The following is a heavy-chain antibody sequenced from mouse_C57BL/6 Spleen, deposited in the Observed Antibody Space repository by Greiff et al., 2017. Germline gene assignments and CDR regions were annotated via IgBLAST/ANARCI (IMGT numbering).Heavy chain of an antibody. D-gene: IGHD2-4*01. Sequence: QVQLKQPGAELVKPGASVKLSCKASGYTFTSYWMHWVKQRPGQGLEWIGMIHPNSGSTNYNEKFKSKATLTVDKSSSTAYMQLSSLTSEDSAVYYCARSLYDYDALFDYWGQGTTLTVSS. CDR1: GYTFTSYW. J-gene: IGHJ2*01. CDR2: IHPNSGST. CDR3: ARSLYDYDALFDY. V-gene: IGHV1-64*01.